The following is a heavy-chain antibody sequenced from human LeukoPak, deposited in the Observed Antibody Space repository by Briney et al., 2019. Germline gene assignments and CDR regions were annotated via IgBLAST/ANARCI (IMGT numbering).Heavy chain of an antibody. V-gene: IGHV4-61*02. CDR3: ARSSTTDANHYYYYYMDV. CDR1: GGSISSGSYY. D-gene: IGHD2-2*01. CDR2: IYTSGST. J-gene: IGHJ6*03. Sequence: SETLSLTCTVSGGSISSGSYYWNWIRQPAGEGLEWIGRIYTSGSTNYNPSLKSRVTISVDTSKNQFSLRLSSVTAADAAVYYCARSSTTDANHYYYYYMDVWGRGTTVTVSS.